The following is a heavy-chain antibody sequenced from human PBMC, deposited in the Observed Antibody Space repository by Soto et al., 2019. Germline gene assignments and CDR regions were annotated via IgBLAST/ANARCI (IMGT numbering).Heavy chain of an antibody. D-gene: IGHD1-7*01. Sequence: SETLSLTCTVSGGSISIYYWSWIRQRPGKGLEWIGYIYYSGSTNYNPSLKSRVTISVDTSKNQFSLKLSSVTAADTAVYYCARKSSNYAYYYYYGMGVWGQGTTVTVS. J-gene: IGHJ6*02. V-gene: IGHV4-59*01. CDR2: IYYSGST. CDR3: ARKSSNYAYYYYYGMGV. CDR1: GGSISIYY.